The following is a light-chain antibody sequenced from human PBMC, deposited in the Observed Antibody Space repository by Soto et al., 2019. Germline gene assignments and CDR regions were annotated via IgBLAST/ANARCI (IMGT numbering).Light chain of an antibody. CDR3: SSYTSSSTLV. CDR2: EVS. V-gene: IGLV2-14*01. J-gene: IGLJ1*01. Sequence: QSVLTQPASVSGSPGQSITIPCTGSSSDVGAYNYVSWYQHHPGKAPQLLIYEVSSRPSGVSSRFSGSKSGNTASLTISGLQAEDEAYYYCSSYTSSSTLVFGTGTKVTVL. CDR1: SSDVGAYNY.